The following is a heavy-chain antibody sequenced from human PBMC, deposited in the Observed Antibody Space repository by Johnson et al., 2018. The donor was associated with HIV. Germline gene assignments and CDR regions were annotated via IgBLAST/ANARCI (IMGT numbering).Heavy chain of an antibody. D-gene: IGHD6-13*01. V-gene: IGHV3-66*01. J-gene: IGHJ3*02. CDR2: IYSDSDT. CDR1: GFTVSYNY. CDR3: AREQLVLGSFRSDAFDI. Sequence: VQLVESGGGLVQPGGSPRLSCAASGFTVSYNYMNWVRQAPGKGLEWVSIIYSDSDTYYADSVKGSFTISRDNSKNTLYLQMNSLRAEDTAVYYCAREQLVLGSFRSDAFDIWGQGTMVTVSS.